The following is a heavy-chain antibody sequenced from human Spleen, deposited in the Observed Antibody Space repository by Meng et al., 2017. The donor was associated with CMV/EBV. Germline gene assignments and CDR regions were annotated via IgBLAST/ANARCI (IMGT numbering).Heavy chain of an antibody. D-gene: IGHD3-10*01. Sequence: ASVKVSCKASGYTFTGYYIHWVRQAPGKGFEWMGWINPESGDANYAQKFQGRVTMTRDTSISTVYMEVSSLRSDDTAVYYCTVGVIRGITWGQGTTVTVSS. V-gene: IGHV1-2*02. CDR1: GYTFTGYY. CDR2: INPESGDA. J-gene: IGHJ6*02. CDR3: TVGVIRGIT.